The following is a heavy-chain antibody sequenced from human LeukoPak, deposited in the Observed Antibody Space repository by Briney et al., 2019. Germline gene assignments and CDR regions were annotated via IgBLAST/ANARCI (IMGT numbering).Heavy chain of an antibody. Sequence: SETLSLTCAVSGGSISSSNWWSWVRQPPGKGLEWIGEIYHSGSTNYNPSLKSRVTISVDTSKNQFSLKLSSVTAADTAVYYCASAKLERRTLFDYWGQGTLVTVSS. CDR2: IYHSGST. J-gene: IGHJ4*02. CDR3: ASAKLERRTLFDY. V-gene: IGHV4-4*02. CDR1: GGSISSSNW. D-gene: IGHD1-1*01.